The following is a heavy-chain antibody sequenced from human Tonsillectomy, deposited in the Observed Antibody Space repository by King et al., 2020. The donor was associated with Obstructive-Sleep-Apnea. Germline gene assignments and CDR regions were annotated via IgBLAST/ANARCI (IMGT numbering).Heavy chain of an antibody. D-gene: IGHD3-9*01. V-gene: IGHV3-30-3*01. CDR3: ARGGYFDWSLGDWFDP. CDR1: GLTFSSYA. J-gene: IGHJ5*02. CDR2: ISYGGTNE. Sequence: VQLVESGGGVVQPGRSLRLSCAVSGLTFSSYAMHWVRQAPGKGLEWVAVISYGGTNEYYADSVKGRFTISRDNSKNTLYLQMNSLRTEDTAVYYCARGGYFDWSLGDWFDPWGQGALVTVSS.